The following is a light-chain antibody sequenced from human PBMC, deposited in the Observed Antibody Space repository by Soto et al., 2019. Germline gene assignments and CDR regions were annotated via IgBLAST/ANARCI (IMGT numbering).Light chain of an antibody. CDR1: QSINSKS. CDR3: QHYGGSFI. V-gene: IGKV3-20*01. Sequence: EVVLTQSPDTLSLSPGEGATVSCRVSQSINSKSLVWYQRKFGQAPRLLIYNTSSRATGIPDRFSGSGSGTDFTLSISRLEPEDFAVYYCQHYGGSFIFGPGTKVDFK. CDR2: NTS. J-gene: IGKJ3*01.